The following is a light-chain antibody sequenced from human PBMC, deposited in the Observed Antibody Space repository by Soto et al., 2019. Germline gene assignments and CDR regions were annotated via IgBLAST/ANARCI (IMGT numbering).Light chain of an antibody. V-gene: IGKV3-20*01. J-gene: IGKJ4*01. CDR2: GAS. CDR3: QQYAESPLT. Sequence: ETVLTQSPGTVSLSPGESATLSCRASQSIGNSYLAWFQHKPGQAPRLLIYGASTRATGIPDRFRGSGSGTDFTLTVSRLESEDFAVYYCQQYAESPLTFGGGTKVEIK. CDR1: QSIGNSY.